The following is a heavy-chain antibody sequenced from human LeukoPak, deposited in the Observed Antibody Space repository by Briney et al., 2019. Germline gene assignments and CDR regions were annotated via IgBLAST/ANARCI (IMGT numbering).Heavy chain of an antibody. CDR3: AKEAHFPQMHRYFITLDS. CDR1: GFTFSSYV. CDR2: ISYDGSNE. D-gene: IGHD3-9*01. V-gene: IGHV3-30*04. J-gene: IGHJ4*02. Sequence: PGRSLRLSCAASGFTFSSYVMHWVRQAPGKGLEWVAIISYDGSNEYYADSVKGRFTISRDNSKNTLYLQMNNLRAEDTAFYYCAKEAHFPQMHRYFITLDSWGQGTLVTVSS.